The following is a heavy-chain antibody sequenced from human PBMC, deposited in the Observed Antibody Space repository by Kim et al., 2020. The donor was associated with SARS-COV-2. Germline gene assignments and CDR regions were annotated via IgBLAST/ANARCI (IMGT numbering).Heavy chain of an antibody. CDR1: GFTFSTYW. CDR2: INRDGSEK. V-gene: IGHV3-7*01. D-gene: IGHD3-16*01. J-gene: IGHJ5*02. CDR3: ARTPWGSALYWLDP. Sequence: GGSLRHSCAASGFTFSTYWMTWVRQAPGKGLEWVANINRDGSEKYSVDSVEGRFTISRDNAKNSLYLQINSLRAEDTAVYYCARTPWGSALYWLDPWGQG.